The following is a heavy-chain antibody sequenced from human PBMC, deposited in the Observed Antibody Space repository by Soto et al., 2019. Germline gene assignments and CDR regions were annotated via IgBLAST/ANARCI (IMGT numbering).Heavy chain of an antibody. V-gene: IGHV3-30*18. CDR1: GFTFSSYG. D-gene: IGHD3-3*01. J-gene: IGHJ4*02. CDR2: ISYDGSNK. Sequence: GGSLRLSCAASGFTFSSYGMHWVRQAPGNGLEWVAVISYDGSNKYYADSVKGRFTISRDNSKNTLYLQMNSLRAEDTAVYYCAKELRFLEWSNPRFDYWGQGTLVTVSS. CDR3: AKELRFLEWSNPRFDY.